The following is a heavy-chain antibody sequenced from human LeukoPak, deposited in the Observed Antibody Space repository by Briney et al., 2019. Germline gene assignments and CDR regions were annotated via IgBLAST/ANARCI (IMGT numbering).Heavy chain of an antibody. CDR3: ARDLVVRSGSTVSYGMDV. CDR1: GGSISSYY. D-gene: IGHD4-17*01. V-gene: IGHV4-59*01. J-gene: IGHJ6*02. Sequence: SETLSLTCTVSGGSISSYYWSWIRQPPGKGLEWIGYIYYSGSTNYNPSLKSRVTISVDTSKNQFSLKLSSVTAADTAVYYCARDLVVRSGSTVSYGMDVWGQETTVTVSS. CDR2: IYYSGST.